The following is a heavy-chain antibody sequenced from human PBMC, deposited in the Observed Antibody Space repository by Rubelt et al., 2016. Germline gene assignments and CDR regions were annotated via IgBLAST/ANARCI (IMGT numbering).Heavy chain of an antibody. CDR2: IYPGDSDT. V-gene: IGHV5-51*01. CDR3: ASGVAAAVSDY. Sequence: IEWMGIIYPGDSDTRYSPSFQGQVTISVDKSISTAYLQWNSLKASDTAINYCASGVAAAVSDYWGQGTLVTVSS. J-gene: IGHJ4*02. D-gene: IGHD2-15*01.